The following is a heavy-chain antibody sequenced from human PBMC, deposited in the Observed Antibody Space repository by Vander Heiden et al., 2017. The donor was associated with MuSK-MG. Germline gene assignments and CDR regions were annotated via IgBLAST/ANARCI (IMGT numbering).Heavy chain of an antibody. CDR2: INPNSGGT. CDR1: GYTFTGYY. V-gene: IGHV1-2*02. J-gene: IGHJ5*02. D-gene: IGHD2-2*01. Sequence: QVQLVQSGAEVKKSGASVKVSCKAYGYTFTGYYMHWVRQAPGQGLEWMGWINPNSGGTNYAQKFQGRVTMTRDTSISTAYMELSRLRSDDTAVYYCARDARYCSSTSCPRWFDPWGQGTLVTVSS. CDR3: ARDARYCSSTSCPRWFDP.